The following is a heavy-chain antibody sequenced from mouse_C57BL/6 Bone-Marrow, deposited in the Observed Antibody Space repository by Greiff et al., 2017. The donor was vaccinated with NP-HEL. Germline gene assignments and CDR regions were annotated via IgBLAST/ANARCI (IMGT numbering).Heavy chain of an antibody. J-gene: IGHJ4*01. D-gene: IGHD1-1*01. CDR2: ISSGGSYT. Sequence: EVQGVESGGDLVKPGGSLKLSCAASGFTFSSYGMSWVRQTPDKRLEWVATISSGGSYTYYPDSVKGRFTISRDNAKNTLYLQMSSLKSEDTAMYYCCLLRRYLYAMDYWGQGTSVTVSS. CDR3: CLLRRYLYAMDY. CDR1: GFTFSSYG. V-gene: IGHV5-6*01.